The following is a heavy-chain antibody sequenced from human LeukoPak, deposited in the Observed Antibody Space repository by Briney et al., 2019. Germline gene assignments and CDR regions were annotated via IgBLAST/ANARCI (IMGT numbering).Heavy chain of an antibody. Sequence: PSETLSLTCAVYGASFSGYYWSWIRQPPGKGLEWLGEINHSGSTNYNPSLKSRVTISVDTSKNQFSLKLTSVTAADTAVYYCARAGLYGPGSSLDSWGQGTLVTVSS. CDR2: INHSGST. CDR3: ARAGLYGPGSSLDS. CDR1: GASFSGYY. V-gene: IGHV4-34*01. D-gene: IGHD3-10*01. J-gene: IGHJ4*02.